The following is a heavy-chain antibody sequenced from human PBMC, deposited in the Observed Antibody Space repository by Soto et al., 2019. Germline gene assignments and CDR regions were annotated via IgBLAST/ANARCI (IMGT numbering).Heavy chain of an antibody. J-gene: IGHJ4*01. D-gene: IGHD2-8*02. CDR1: GNSLSSNTYS. V-gene: IGHV4-39*07. CDR2: VYHSGCT. CDR3: ARTSTGGIRFDY. Sequence: SETLSLTCTVSGNSLSSNTYSWGWIRQPPGKGLEWIGEVYHSGCTNYNPSFKSRVAMSVDQSKNQLSLKLNSVTAADPALYYCARTSTGGIRFDYWGQGSLGTVSS.